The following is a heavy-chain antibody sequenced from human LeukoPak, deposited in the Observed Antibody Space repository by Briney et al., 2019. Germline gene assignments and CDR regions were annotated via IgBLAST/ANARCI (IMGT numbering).Heavy chain of an antibody. D-gene: IGHD3-3*01. CDR1: GYTFTSYG. V-gene: IGHV1-18*01. Sequence: ASVKVSCKASGYTFTSYGISWVRQAPGQGLEWMGWISAYNGNTNYAQKLQGRVTMTRDMSTSTVYMELSSLRSEDTAVYYCARAAKRITIFGVVTRRPDYFDYWGQGTLVTVSS. CDR3: ARAAKRITIFGVVTRRPDYFDY. CDR2: ISAYNGNT. J-gene: IGHJ4*02.